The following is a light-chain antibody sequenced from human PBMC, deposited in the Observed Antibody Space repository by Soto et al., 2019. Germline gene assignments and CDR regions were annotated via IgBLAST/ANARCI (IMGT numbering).Light chain of an antibody. J-gene: IGKJ2*03. Sequence: DIQMTQSPSSLSASVGDRVTITCRASQGISNDLGWFQQKPGKAPKRLIYTASSLQSGVPSRFSGSGYGTAFTLTIGSLQPEDFATYYCLQHNSYPLSFGQGTKLEIK. CDR1: QGISND. V-gene: IGKV1-17*01. CDR2: TAS. CDR3: LQHNSYPLS.